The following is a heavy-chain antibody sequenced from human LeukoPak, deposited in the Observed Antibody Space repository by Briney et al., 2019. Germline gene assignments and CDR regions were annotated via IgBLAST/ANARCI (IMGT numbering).Heavy chain of an antibody. Sequence: PGGSLRLSCAASGFTFSRTWMYWVRQAPGKGLVWVPRINSDGSSTTYADSVKGRFTISRDNAKNTAYLQMNSLRGEDTAVYYCARDHYYYDSSGYYYYFDYWGQGTLVTVSS. J-gene: IGHJ4*02. D-gene: IGHD3-22*01. V-gene: IGHV3-74*01. CDR1: GFTFSRTW. CDR3: ARDHYYYDSSGYYYYFDY. CDR2: INSDGSST.